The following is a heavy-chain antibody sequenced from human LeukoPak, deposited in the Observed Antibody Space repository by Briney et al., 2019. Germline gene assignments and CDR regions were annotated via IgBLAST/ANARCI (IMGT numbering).Heavy chain of an antibody. CDR3: ARDCSGGSCYWAGAFDI. D-gene: IGHD2-15*01. J-gene: IGHJ3*02. CDR1: GGSISSGSYY. V-gene: IGHV4-61*01. CDR2: IYYTGST. Sequence: SETLSLTCTVSGGSISSGSYYWSWIRQPPGKGLEWIGYIYYTGSTNYNPSLKSRVTISVDTSKNQFSLKLSSVTAADTAVYYCARDCSGGSCYWAGAFDIWGQGTMVTVSS.